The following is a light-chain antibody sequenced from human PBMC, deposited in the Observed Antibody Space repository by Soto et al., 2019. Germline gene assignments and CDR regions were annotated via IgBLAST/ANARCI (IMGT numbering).Light chain of an antibody. J-gene: IGLJ2*01. Sequence: QSALTQPASVSGSPGQSITISCTGTSGDVGGYNYVSWYQQHPGKAPQLMIYDVSNRPSRVSNRFSGSKSGNTASLTISGLQAEDEADYYCSSYTSSSTLDVVFGGGTKLTVL. CDR3: SSYTSSSTLDVV. CDR2: DVS. V-gene: IGLV2-14*01. CDR1: SGDVGGYNY.